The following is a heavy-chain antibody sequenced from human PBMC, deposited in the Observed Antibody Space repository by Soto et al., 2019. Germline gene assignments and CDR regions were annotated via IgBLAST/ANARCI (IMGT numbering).Heavy chain of an antibody. J-gene: IGHJ3*02. V-gene: IGHV3-23*01. CDR3: AKATATGGGAFDI. Sequence: HPVGSLRLSCAASGFICSSYDMSWVRQAPGKGLEWVSTILVDGRTFYVDSVKGRFTISRDSSQNTVYLQMNSLTVGDTALYYCAKATATGGGAFDICGQGTMVTVSS. D-gene: IGHD2-8*02. CDR1: GFICSSYD. CDR2: ILVDGRT.